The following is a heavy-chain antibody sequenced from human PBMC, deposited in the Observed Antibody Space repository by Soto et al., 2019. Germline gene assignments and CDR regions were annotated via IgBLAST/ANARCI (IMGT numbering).Heavy chain of an antibody. Sequence: GESLKISCKGSGYSFPSDWIGWVRQMPGKGLEWMGRIDPSDSYTNYSPSFQGHVTISADKSISTAYLQWSSLKASDTAMYYCARLGSTMGVVFGWGQGTMVTVSS. CDR2: IDPSDSYT. D-gene: IGHD3-3*01. CDR1: GYSFPSDW. J-gene: IGHJ3*01. V-gene: IGHV5-10-1*01. CDR3: ARLGSTMGVVFG.